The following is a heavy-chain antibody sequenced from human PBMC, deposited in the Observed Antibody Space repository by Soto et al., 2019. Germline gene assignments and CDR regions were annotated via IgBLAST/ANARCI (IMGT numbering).Heavy chain of an antibody. CDR1: GFTFSSYA. Sequence: GGSLRLSCAASGFTFSSYAMSWVRQAPGKGLEWVSAISGSSSSTNYAGSVKGRFTISRDKSKNTLYLQMNRLRAEDTAVYYCAKELHDYGDYVVDYWGQGTLVTVSS. CDR3: AKELHDYGDYVVDY. D-gene: IGHD4-17*01. J-gene: IGHJ4*02. V-gene: IGHV3-23*01. CDR2: ISGSSSST.